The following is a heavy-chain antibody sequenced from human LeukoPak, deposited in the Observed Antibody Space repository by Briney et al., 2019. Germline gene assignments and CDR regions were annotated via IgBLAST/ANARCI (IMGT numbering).Heavy chain of an antibody. CDR3: ARLGYSNYHPWYYYYGMDV. J-gene: IGHJ6*02. CDR2: IYYSGST. CDR1: GGSISSYY. Sequence: PSETLSLTCTVSGGSISSYYWSWIRQPPGKGLEWIGYIYYSGSTNYNPSLKSRVTISVDTSKNQFSLKLSSVTAADTAVYYCARLGYSNYHPWYYYYGMDVWGQGTTVTVSS. V-gene: IGHV4-59*08. D-gene: IGHD4-11*01.